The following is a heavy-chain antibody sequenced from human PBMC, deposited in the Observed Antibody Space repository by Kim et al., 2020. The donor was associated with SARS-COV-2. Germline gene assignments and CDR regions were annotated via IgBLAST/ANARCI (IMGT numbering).Heavy chain of an antibody. V-gene: IGHV4-34*01. Sequence: SETLSLTCAVFGESFSDYYWTWVRRPPGKGLEWIGEINHSGSANYNPSLKSRVTISSDTSKNQFSLKVKSLTAADTAVYFCARGRVGVVPSPILGLGPFWKYYYREVWGRGATVSVSS. CDR1: GESFSDYY. CDR3: ARGRVGVVPSPILGLGPFWKYYYREV. J-gene: IGHJ6*03. D-gene: IGHD2-2*01. CDR2: INHSGSA.